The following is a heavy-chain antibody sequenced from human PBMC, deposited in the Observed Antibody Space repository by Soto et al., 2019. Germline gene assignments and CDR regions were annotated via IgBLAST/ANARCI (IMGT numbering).Heavy chain of an antibody. Sequence: SLRLSCAASGFTFSSYWMSWVRQAPGKGLEWVANIKQDGSEKYYVDSVKGRFTISRDNAKNSLYLQMNSLRAEDTAVYYCARDLGDYYYGMDVWGQGTTVTVYS. CDR3: ARDLGDYYYGMDV. J-gene: IGHJ6*02. CDR1: GFTFSSYW. CDR2: IKQDGSEK. V-gene: IGHV3-7*03.